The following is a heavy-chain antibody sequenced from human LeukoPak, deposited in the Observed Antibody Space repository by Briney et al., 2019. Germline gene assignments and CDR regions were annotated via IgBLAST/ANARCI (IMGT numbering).Heavy chain of an antibody. D-gene: IGHD3-22*01. CDR2: ISTYNGNT. CDR3: ARGHRTAAYESSGSEY. Sequence: ASVKVSCKASGYTFTSYGISWVRQAPGQGLEWMGWISTYNGNTNYAQKLQGRVTMTTDTSTSTAYMELRSLRSDDTAVYYCARGHRTAAYESSGSEYWGQRTLVTVSS. J-gene: IGHJ4*02. CDR1: GYTFTSYG. V-gene: IGHV1-18*01.